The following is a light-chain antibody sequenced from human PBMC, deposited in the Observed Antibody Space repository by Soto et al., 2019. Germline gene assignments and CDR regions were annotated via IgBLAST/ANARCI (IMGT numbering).Light chain of an antibody. CDR1: QSVSSDY. CDR2: GSS. CDR3: QQYGNSFYT. Sequence: EIVLPQSPATLSLSPVEIAPLSCSDSQSVSSDYLAWYQQKPGQAPRLLIYGSSSRATGIPDRFSGSGSGTDFTLTISGLEPEDFAVYYCQQYGNSFYTFGQGTRLEIK. V-gene: IGKV3-20*01. J-gene: IGKJ5*01.